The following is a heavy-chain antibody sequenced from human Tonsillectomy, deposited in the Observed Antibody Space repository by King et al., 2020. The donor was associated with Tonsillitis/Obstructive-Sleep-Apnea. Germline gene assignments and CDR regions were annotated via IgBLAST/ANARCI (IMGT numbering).Heavy chain of an antibody. Sequence: VQLQESGPGLVKPSQTLSLTCTVSGDSISSGGYYWSWVRQYPGKGLEWIGYIFYSGTHNYNPSLQSRVGMSIDTTKNQFSLMLTSVTAADTAVYYCARGSSTDFDYWGRGTLVTVSS. V-gene: IGHV4-31*03. J-gene: IGHJ4*02. CDR2: IFYSGTH. D-gene: IGHD2-2*01. CDR3: ARGSSTDFDY. CDR1: GDSISSGGYY.